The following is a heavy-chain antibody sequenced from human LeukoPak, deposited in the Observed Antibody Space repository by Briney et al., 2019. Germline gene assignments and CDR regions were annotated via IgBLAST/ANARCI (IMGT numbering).Heavy chain of an antibody. D-gene: IGHD4-23*01. J-gene: IGHJ4*02. Sequence: PSETLSLTCTVSNVSISSGSHYWNWIRQPAGKGLEWIGRIYAGGRSNYNPSLRSRVTISVDTSKNQFSLRLSSVTATDTAVYYCATLRDGGGNYPLFDNWGQGALVTVSA. CDR2: IYAGGRS. V-gene: IGHV4-61*02. CDR1: NVSISSGSHY. CDR3: ATLRDGGGNYPLFDN.